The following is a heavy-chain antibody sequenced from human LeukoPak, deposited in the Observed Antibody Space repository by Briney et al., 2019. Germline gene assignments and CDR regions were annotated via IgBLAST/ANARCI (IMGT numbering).Heavy chain of an antibody. CDR2: IKQDGSEK. D-gene: IGHD3-22*01. V-gene: IGHV3-7*01. CDR3: ASGAYRKNYYDSSGYYGGNAFDI. J-gene: IGHJ3*02. Sequence: PGGSLRLSCAASGFTFSSYWMSWVRQAPGKGLEWVANIKQDGSEKYYVDSVKGRFTISRDNAKNSLYLQMNSLRAEDTAVYYCASGAYRKNYYDSSGYYGGNAFDIWGQGTMVTVSS. CDR1: GFTFSSYW.